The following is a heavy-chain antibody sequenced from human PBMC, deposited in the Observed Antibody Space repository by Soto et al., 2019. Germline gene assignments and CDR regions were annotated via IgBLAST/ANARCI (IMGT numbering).Heavy chain of an antibody. Sequence: QVQLVQSGPDLKRPGASMKVSCKASGYTFTSYGISWVRQAPGQGLEWMAWISPLKGRTQYSQKAQGRVTLSTDTSSNTAYMEITTLRDDDTAVYYCAMDYGDRPEYFKHWGQGSLVTVS. D-gene: IGHD4-17*01. CDR1: GYTFTSYG. CDR2: ISPLKGRT. V-gene: IGHV1-18*04. CDR3: AMDYGDRPEYFKH. J-gene: IGHJ1*01.